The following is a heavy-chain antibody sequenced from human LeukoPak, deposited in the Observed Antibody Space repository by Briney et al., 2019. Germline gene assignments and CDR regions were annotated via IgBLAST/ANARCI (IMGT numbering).Heavy chain of an antibody. J-gene: IGHJ4*02. CDR1: GYTFTGYY. D-gene: IGHD3-10*01. V-gene: IGHV1-2*02. CDR3: ARGQLLWFGELLTFDY. CDR2: INPNSGGT. Sequence: ASVKVSCKASGYTFTGYYMHWVRQAPGQGLEWMGWINPNSGGTNYAQKFQGRVTMTRATSISTAYMELSRLRSDDTAVYYCARGQLLWFGELLTFDYWGQGTLVTVSS.